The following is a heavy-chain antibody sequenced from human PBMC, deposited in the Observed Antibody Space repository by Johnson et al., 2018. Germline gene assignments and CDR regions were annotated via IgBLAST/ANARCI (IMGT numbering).Heavy chain of an antibody. CDR3: ARLEGSIADPHYYYGMDV. CDR2: IRQDGGEI. J-gene: IGHJ6*02. Sequence: VQLVESGGGLVQPGGSLRLSCAASGITFSIYWMTWVRQAPGKGLEWVANIRQDGGEINYVDSVKGRFTISRDNAKNSLYLQMNSLRVEDTAVYYCARLEGSIADPHYYYGMDVWGQGTTVTVSS. D-gene: IGHD6-6*01. V-gene: IGHV3-7*01. CDR1: GITFSIYW.